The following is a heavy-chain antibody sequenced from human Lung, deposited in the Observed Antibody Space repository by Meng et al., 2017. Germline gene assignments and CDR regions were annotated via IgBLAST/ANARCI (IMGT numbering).Heavy chain of an antibody. J-gene: IGHJ4*02. V-gene: IGHV4-34*01. CDR3: ARGPTTMAHDFDY. CDR1: GGSFSDYY. CDR2: INHSGST. D-gene: IGHD4-11*01. Sequence: QVQWRRWGGVLCTPSRTLSLTCVVSGGSFSDYYWSWIRQPPGKGLEWIGEINHSGSTNYNPSLESRATISVDTSQNNLSLKLSSVTAADSAVYYCARGPTTMAHDFDYWGQGTLVTVSS.